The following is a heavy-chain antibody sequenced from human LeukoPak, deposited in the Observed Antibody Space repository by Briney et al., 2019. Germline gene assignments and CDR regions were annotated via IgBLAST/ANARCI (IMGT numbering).Heavy chain of an antibody. CDR2: FDPEDGET. Sequence: VASVKVSCKVSGYTLTELSMHWVRQAPGKGLEWMGGFDPEDGETIYAQKFQGRVTMTEGTSTDTAYMELSSLRSEDTAVYYCATDQLLYGDYVAAFDYWGQGTLVTVSS. D-gene: IGHD4-17*01. CDR1: GYTLTELS. V-gene: IGHV1-24*01. CDR3: ATDQLLYGDYVAAFDY. J-gene: IGHJ4*02.